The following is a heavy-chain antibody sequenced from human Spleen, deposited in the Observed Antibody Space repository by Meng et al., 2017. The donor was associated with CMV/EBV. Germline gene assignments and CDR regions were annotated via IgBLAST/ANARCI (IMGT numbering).Heavy chain of an antibody. CDR3: ARVIRGVIGGGEVDY. D-gene: IGHD3-10*01. CDR2: IYYSGSN. J-gene: IGHJ4*02. CDR1: GGPISSGGYC. Sequence: SGGPISSGGYCWSWIRQQPGKGLEWIGYIYYSGSNYYNPSLKSRVTISVDTSKNQFSLKLSSVTAADTAVYYCARVIRGVIGGGEVDYWGQGTLVTVSS. V-gene: IGHV4-31*02.